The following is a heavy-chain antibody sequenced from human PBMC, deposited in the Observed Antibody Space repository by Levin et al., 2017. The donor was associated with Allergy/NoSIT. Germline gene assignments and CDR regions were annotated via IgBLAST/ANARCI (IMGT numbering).Heavy chain of an antibody. J-gene: IGHJ6*02. V-gene: IGHV4-34*01. CDR3: ARIAKRDDTNFYNGMDV. CDR1: GGSLSGSY. Sequence: SQTLSLTCAVSGGSLSGSYWTWIRQTPGKGLEWIGEINHSGNTNYNPSLTSRVTISVDTSKNHLSLRLNSVTAADTAVYFCARIAKRDDTNFYNGMDVWGQGTTVTVS. CDR2: INHSGNT. D-gene: IGHD3-22*01.